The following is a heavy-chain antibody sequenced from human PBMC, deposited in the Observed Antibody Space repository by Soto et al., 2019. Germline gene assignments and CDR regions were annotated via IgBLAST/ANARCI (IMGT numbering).Heavy chain of an antibody. V-gene: IGHV3-30-3*01. J-gene: IGHJ4*02. D-gene: IGHD3-3*01. CDR2: ISYDGSNK. Sequence: QVQLVESGGGVVQPGRSLRLSCAASGFTFSCYAMHWVRQAPGKGLEWVAVISYDGSNKYYADSVKGRFTISRDNSKNTLYLQMNSLRAEDTAVYYCARDKTKFLFGVAGGFDYWGQGTLVTVSS. CDR1: GFTFSCYA. CDR3: ARDKTKFLFGVAGGFDY.